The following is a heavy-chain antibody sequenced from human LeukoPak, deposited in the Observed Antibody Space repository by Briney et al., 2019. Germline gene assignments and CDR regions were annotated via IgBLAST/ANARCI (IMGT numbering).Heavy chain of an antibody. CDR1: GFTFSSYG. D-gene: IGHD3-16*01. V-gene: IGHV3-23*01. CDR2: ISGSGGRT. CDR3: AKDMGGRTRAGDYYYMDV. Sequence: GGSLRLSCAASGFTFSSYGMRWVRQAPGKGLEWVSAISGSGGRTYYADSVKGRFTISRDNSKNSLYLQMNSLRPEDTALYYCAKDMGGRTRAGDYYYMDVWGKGTTVTVSS. J-gene: IGHJ6*03.